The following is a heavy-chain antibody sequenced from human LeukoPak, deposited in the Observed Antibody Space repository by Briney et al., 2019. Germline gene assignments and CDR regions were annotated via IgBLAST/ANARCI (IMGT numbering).Heavy chain of an antibody. V-gene: IGHV3-48*01. J-gene: IGHJ4*02. CDR1: GFTFSSDN. CDR2: ISRSSGTK. Sequence: GRSLRPSCAASGFTFSSDNTDLVRQAPGKGLEWVSYISRSSGTKYYADSVKGRFTISRDNAQNSRYLQISALRAEDTAVYYSAREYGSSWYVIFDYWGQGTLVTVSS. D-gene: IGHD6-13*01. CDR3: AREYGSSWYVIFDY.